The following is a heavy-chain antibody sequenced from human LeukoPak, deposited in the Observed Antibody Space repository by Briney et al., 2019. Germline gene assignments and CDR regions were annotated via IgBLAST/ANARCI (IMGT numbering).Heavy chain of an antibody. CDR3: ARESSEAFVI. J-gene: IGHJ4*02. CDR2: MSTTGRHI. CDR1: GLTSSSDT. D-gene: IGHD3-16*02. V-gene: IGHV3-21*01. Sequence: PGRCLTPSCEPAGLTSSSDTMNWVRQAPGEGLEWVSSMSTTGRHIYYADSVKGRFTITRDNARNSLYLQMKGLRVEDRAGYYCARESSEAFVIWGQGTLVTVSS.